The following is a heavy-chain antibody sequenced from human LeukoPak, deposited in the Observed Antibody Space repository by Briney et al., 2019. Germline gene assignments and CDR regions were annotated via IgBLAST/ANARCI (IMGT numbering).Heavy chain of an antibody. CDR1: GGSISTSSYY. J-gene: IGHJ5*01. D-gene: IGHD3-10*01. CDR3: ARHAYYYASGSYPWFDS. CDR2: INHSGST. V-gene: IGHV4-39*01. Sequence: SETLSLTCTVSGGSISTSSYYWSWIRQPPGKGLEWTGEINHSGSTNYNPSLKSRVTISVDTSKNQFSLKLSSVTAADTAVYYCARHAYYYASGSYPWFDSWGQGTQVTVSS.